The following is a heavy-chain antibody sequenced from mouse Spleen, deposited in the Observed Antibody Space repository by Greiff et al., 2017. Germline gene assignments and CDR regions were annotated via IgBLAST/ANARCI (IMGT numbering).Heavy chain of an antibody. Sequence: VKLMESGAELARPGASVMMSCKASGYTFTSYTMHWVKQRPGQGLEWIGYINPSSGYTKYNQKFKDKATLTADKSSSTAYMQLSSLTSEDSAVYYCARCYYGNYDWFAYWGQGTLVTVSA. CDR3: ARCYYGNYDWFAY. V-gene: IGHV1-4*01. D-gene: IGHD2-1*01. J-gene: IGHJ3*01. CDR1: GYTFTSYT. CDR2: INPSSGYT.